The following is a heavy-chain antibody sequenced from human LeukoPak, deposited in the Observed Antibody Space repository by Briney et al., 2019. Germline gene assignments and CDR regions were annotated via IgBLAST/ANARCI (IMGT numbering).Heavy chain of an antibody. J-gene: IGHJ1*01. Sequence: PSETLSLTCAVYGGSFSGYYWSWIRQPPGKGLEWIGEINHSGSTNYNPSLKSRVTISVDTSKNQSSLKLSSVTAADTAVYYCARGARIAVAGTWGKYFQHWGQGTLVTVSS. CDR2: INHSGST. CDR1: GGSFSGYY. CDR3: ARGARIAVAGTWGKYFQH. D-gene: IGHD6-19*01. V-gene: IGHV4-34*01.